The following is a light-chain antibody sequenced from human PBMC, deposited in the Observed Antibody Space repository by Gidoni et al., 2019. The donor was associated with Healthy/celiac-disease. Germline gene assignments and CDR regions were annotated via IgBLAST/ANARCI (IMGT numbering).Light chain of an antibody. Sequence: DIQMTQSPSSLSASVGDRVTITCLASKSISSYLNWDQQKPGKAPKLLIYAASSLQSGVPSRFSGSGSGTDFTLTISSLQPEDFATYYCQQSYSTPFTFGPGTKVDIK. CDR3: QQSYSTPFT. CDR1: KSISSY. J-gene: IGKJ3*01. CDR2: AAS. V-gene: IGKV1-39*01.